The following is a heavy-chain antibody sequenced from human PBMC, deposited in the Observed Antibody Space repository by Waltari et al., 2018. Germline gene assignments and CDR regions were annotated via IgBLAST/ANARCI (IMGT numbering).Heavy chain of an antibody. J-gene: IGHJ4*02. CDR2: IYHTGNT. V-gene: IGHV4-38-2*02. Sequence: QVQLQESGPGLALSSETMSLRCAVSTPSISRGDYWGWIRQPPGKGLEWIGSIYHTGNTYYNPSLNSRVTISVDTSKNQFSLKLSSVTAADTAMYYCARDSWNDGFDYWGRGSLVTVSS. D-gene: IGHD1-1*01. CDR3: ARDSWNDGFDY. CDR1: TPSISRGDY.